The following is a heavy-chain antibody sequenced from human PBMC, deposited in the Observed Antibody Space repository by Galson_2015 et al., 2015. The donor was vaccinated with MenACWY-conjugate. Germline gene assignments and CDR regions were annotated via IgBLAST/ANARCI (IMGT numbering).Heavy chain of an antibody. CDR3: AKQLPTAAGFGGHFDC. V-gene: IGHV3-23*01. D-gene: IGHD6-13*01. J-gene: IGHJ4*02. Sequence: SLRLSCAASGFTFTSNSMNWVRQAPGKGLEWVSAISVSGTSKHYADSVEGRFTISRDNSKNTLLLQMNSLRAEDTAIYYCAKQLPTAAGFGGHFDCWGQGTLVTVSS. CDR2: ISVSGTSK. CDR1: GFTFTSNS.